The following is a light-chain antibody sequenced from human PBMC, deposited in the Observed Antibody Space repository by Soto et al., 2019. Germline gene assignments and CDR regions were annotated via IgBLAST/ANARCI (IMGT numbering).Light chain of an antibody. CDR2: LNSDGSH. J-gene: IGLJ3*02. CDR1: SGHSSYV. Sequence: QAVVTQSPSASASLGASVKLTCTLSSGHSSYVIAWHQQQPEKGPRYWMQLNSDGSHTKGDGIPDRFSGSSSGAERYLTISSLQSEDEADYYCQTWGTGIVVFGGGTKLTVL. V-gene: IGLV4-69*01. CDR3: QTWGTGIVV.